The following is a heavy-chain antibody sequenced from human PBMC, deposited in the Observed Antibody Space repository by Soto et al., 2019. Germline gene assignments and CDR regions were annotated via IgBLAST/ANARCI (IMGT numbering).Heavy chain of an antibody. D-gene: IGHD6-6*01. Sequence: PGGSMRLSCAASGFTLSSYVMSWVRQAPGKGLEWVSAISGSGSSTYYADSVKGRLTISRDNSKNTLYLQMNSLRAEDTAVYYCAKEYSSSFLLSPFDYWGQGTLVTGSS. CDR3: AKEYSSSFLLSPFDY. V-gene: IGHV3-23*01. CDR2: ISGSGSST. CDR1: GFTLSSYV. J-gene: IGHJ4*02.